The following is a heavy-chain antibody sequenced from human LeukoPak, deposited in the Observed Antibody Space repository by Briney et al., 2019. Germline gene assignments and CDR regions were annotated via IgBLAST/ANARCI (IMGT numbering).Heavy chain of an antibody. CDR1: GGSISSYY. J-gene: IGHJ6*03. Sequence: SETLSLTCTVSGGSISSYYWSWIRQPPGKGLEWIGYIYTSGSTNYNPSLKRRVTISVDTSKNQFSLKLSSVTAADTAVYYCARGSDVGDYGGRPYYYYYYYMDVWGKGTTVTVSS. D-gene: IGHD4-23*01. CDR2: IYTSGST. CDR3: ARGSDVGDYGGRPYYYYYYYMDV. V-gene: IGHV4-4*09.